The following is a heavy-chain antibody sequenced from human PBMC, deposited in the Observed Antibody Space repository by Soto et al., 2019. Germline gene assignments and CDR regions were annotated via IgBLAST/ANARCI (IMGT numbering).Heavy chain of an antibody. D-gene: IGHD3-16*01. J-gene: IGHJ6*02. Sequence: EVQLLESGGGLIQPGGSLRLSCAGSGFTFSDYGMNWVRQAPGKGLEWVSGLTWGGSAYYAESVRGRFTISRDNSKSILYVRMNSLRVEDTAVYYCAKERTFSTYDGMDVWGQGTPVTVSS. V-gene: IGHV3-23*01. CDR3: AKERTFSTYDGMDV. CDR2: LTWGGSA. CDR1: GFTFSDYG.